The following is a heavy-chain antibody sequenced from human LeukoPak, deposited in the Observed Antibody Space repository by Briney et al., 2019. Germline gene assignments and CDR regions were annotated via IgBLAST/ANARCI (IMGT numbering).Heavy chain of an antibody. J-gene: IGHJ4*02. CDR1: SGSFSDYY. CDR3: ARGSDRDTVVVPSAVITRTKYFFDY. CDR2: INHSGST. D-gene: IGHD2-2*01. Sequence: SETLSLTCAVYSGSFSDYYWSWIRQPPGKGLEWIGEINHSGSTNYNPSLKSRVTISVDTSKNQFSLKLSSVTAADTAVYYCARGSDRDTVVVPSAVITRTKYFFDYWGQGTLVTVSS. V-gene: IGHV4-34*01.